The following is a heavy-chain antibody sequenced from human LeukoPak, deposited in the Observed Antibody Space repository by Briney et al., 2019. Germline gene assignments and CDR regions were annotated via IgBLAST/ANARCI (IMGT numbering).Heavy chain of an antibody. Sequence: GGSLRLSCAASGLTFSSYGMHWVRQAPGKGLEWVAFIRYDGSNKYYADSVKGRFTISRDNSKNTLYLQMNSLRAEDTAVYYCAKVDLYYGDYMAGAFDIWGQGTMVTVSS. CDR3: AKVDLYYGDYMAGAFDI. CDR1: GLTFSSYG. V-gene: IGHV3-30*02. J-gene: IGHJ3*02. D-gene: IGHD4-17*01. CDR2: IRYDGSNK.